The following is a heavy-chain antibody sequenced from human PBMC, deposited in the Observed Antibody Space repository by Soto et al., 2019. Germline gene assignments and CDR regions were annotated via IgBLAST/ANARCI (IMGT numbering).Heavy chain of an antibody. CDR2: IYYSGST. J-gene: IGHJ5*02. V-gene: IGHV4-39*01. Sequence: PSETLSLTCTVSGGSISSSSYYWGWIRQPPGKGLEWIGSIYYSGSTYYNPSLKSRVTISVDTSKNQFSLKLSSVTAADTAVYYCARPLGGYCSGGSCYSVSWLDPWDQGTLVTVSS. CDR1: GGSISSSSYY. CDR3: ARPLGGYCSGGSCYSVSWLDP. D-gene: IGHD2-15*01.